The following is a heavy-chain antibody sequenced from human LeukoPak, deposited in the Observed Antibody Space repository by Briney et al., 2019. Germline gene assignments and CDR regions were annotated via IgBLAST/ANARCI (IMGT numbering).Heavy chain of an antibody. J-gene: IGHJ4*02. V-gene: IGHV3-30*02. CDR3: AKDGELSDVFDY. CDR1: GFTFSSYG. D-gene: IGHD3-16*02. Sequence: GESLKISCAASGFTFSSYGMHWVRQAPGKGLEWVAFIRYDGSNKYYADSVKGRFTISRDNSKNTLYLQMNSLRAEDTAVYYCAKDGELSDVFDYWGQGTLVTVSS. CDR2: IRYDGSNK.